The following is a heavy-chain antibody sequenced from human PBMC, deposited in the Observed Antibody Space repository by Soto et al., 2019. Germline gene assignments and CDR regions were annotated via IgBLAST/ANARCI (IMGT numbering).Heavy chain of an antibody. J-gene: IGHJ5*02. CDR2: IIPIFGTA. V-gene: IGHV1-69*13. D-gene: IGHD3-3*01. CDR3: ARDRGSIRFLEWLSNWFDP. Sequence: AASVKVSCKASGGTFSSYAISWVRQAPGQGLEWMGGIIPIFGTANYAQKFQGRVTITADESTSTAYMELSSLRSEDTAVYYCARDRGSIRFLEWLSNWFDPWGQGTLVTVSS. CDR1: GGTFSSYA.